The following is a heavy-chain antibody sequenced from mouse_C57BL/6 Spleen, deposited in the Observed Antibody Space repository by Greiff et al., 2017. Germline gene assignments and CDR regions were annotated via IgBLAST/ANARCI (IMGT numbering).Heavy chain of an antibody. V-gene: IGHV1-59*01. CDR1: GYTFTSYW. J-gene: IGHJ2*01. CDR3: VITTALFDY. CDR2: IDPSDSYT. Sequence: QVQLQQPGAELVRPGTSVKLSCKASGYTFTSYWMHWVKQRPGQGLEWIGVIDPSDSYTNYNQKFKGKATLTVDTSSSTAYMQLSSLTSEDSAVYYCVITTALFDYWGQGTTLTVSS. D-gene: IGHD1-2*01.